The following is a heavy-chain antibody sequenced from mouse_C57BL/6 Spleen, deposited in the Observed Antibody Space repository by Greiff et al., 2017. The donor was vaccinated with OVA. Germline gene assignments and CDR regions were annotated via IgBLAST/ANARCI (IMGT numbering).Heavy chain of an antibody. Sequence: QVQLQQSGAELARPGASVKLSCKASGYTFTSYGIRWVKQRTGQGLEWIGEIYPRSGNTYYNEKFKGKATLTADKSSSTAYMELRSLTSEDSAVDFCAIDAGSSRTWFAYWGQGTLVTVSA. CDR2: IYPRSGNT. D-gene: IGHD1-1*01. J-gene: IGHJ3*01. CDR1: GYTFTSYG. V-gene: IGHV1-81*01. CDR3: AIDAGSSRTWFAY.